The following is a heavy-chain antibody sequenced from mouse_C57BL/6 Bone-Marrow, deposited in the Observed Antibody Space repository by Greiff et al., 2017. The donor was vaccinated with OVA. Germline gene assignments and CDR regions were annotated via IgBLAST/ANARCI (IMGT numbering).Heavy chain of an antibody. J-gene: IGHJ3*01. CDR1: GFTFSDYY. Sequence: EVKLQESGGGLVQPGGSLKLSCAASGFTFSDYYMYWVRQTPEKRLEWVAYISNGGGSTYYPDTVKGRFTISRDNAKNTLYLQMSSLKSEDTAMYYCARKEYSNWFAYWGQGTLVTVSA. CDR2: ISNGGGST. D-gene: IGHD2-5*01. V-gene: IGHV5-12*01. CDR3: ARKEYSNWFAY.